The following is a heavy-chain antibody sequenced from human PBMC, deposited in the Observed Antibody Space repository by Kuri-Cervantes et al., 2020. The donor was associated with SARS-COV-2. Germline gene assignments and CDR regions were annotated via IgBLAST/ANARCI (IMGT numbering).Heavy chain of an antibody. Sequence: GESLKISCVASGFAFEDYGMGWVRQVPGKGLEWVSGINWNSGSIGYVDSVKGRFTISRDNAKNSLYLQMNDLRPEDTAVYYCAKDPFGEGPNWFEPWGQGTLVTVSS. CDR1: GFAFEDYG. V-gene: IGHV3-20*04. CDR2: INWNSGSI. D-gene: IGHD3-10*01. CDR3: AKDPFGEGPNWFEP. J-gene: IGHJ5*02.